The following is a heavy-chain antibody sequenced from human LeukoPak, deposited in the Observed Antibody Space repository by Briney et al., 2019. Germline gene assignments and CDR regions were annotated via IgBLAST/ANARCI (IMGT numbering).Heavy chain of an antibody. D-gene: IGHD6-13*01. CDR3: VRQIGAGAFDF. Sequence: PSETLSLTCAVYGGTFPGYFWTWIRQPPGRGLEWIGGIDVNGNMHSNPSLKSRVTLSVDTSKNQFSLTLRSVTAADTALYSCVRQIGAGAFDFWGQGTEVTVSS. J-gene: IGHJ3*01. CDR1: GGTFPGYF. CDR2: IDVNGNM. V-gene: IGHV4-34*01.